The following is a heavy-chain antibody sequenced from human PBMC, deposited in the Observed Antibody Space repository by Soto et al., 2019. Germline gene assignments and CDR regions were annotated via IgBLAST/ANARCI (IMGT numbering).Heavy chain of an antibody. CDR2: IYHSGST. J-gene: IGHJ4*02. V-gene: IGHV4-59*01. CDR3: ARSYGDYVFDY. D-gene: IGHD4-17*01. Sequence: TSETLCLTCSVAGGSISSYDGSWIRQPPGKGLEWIGSIYHSGSTNYSPSLKSRVTISVDTSKNQFSLKLSSVTAADTAVYYCARSYGDYVFDYWGRGTLVTVS. CDR1: GGSISSYD.